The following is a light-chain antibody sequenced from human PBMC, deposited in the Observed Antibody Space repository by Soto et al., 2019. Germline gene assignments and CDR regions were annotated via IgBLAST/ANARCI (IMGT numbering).Light chain of an antibody. CDR1: SSNIGSNN. V-gene: IGLV1-44*01. CDR3: EAWDDSLNGVV. Sequence: QSVLTQTPSASGTPGQRVNISCSGSSSNIGSNNVNWYPQLPGTAPKLLIYSNNQRPSGVPDRFSGSKSGTSASLAISGLQSEDEADYYCEAWDDSLNGVVFGGGTKVTVL. J-gene: IGLJ2*01. CDR2: SNN.